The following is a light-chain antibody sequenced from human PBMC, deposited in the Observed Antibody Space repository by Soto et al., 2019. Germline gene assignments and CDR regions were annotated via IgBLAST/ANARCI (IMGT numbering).Light chain of an antibody. CDR3: QNYNRAPWT. CDR1: RDITDY. CDR2: TAS. V-gene: IGKV1-27*01. Sequence: DIQMTQSPSSLSASVGDRVTITCRASRDITDYLAWYQQKPGQVPKLLIYTASTLHSGVPSRFTASGSGTDFTLTITGLQPEDFATYYCQNYNRAPWTFGQGTKVEF. J-gene: IGKJ1*01.